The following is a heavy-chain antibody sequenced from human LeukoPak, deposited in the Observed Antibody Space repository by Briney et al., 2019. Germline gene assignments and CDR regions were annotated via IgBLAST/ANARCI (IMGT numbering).Heavy chain of an antibody. CDR2: IKSKTDGGAT. CDR3: TTDGEGYCSGGSCYSSFDY. CDR1: GFTFSNAW. D-gene: IGHD2-15*01. J-gene: IGHJ4*02. V-gene: IGHV3-15*01. Sequence: GGSLRLSCAASGFTFSNAWMSWVRQAPGKGLEWVGRIKSKTDGGATDYAAPVKGRFTISRDDSKNTLYLQMNSLKTEDTAVCYCTTDGEGYCSGGSCYSSFDYWGQGTLVTVSS.